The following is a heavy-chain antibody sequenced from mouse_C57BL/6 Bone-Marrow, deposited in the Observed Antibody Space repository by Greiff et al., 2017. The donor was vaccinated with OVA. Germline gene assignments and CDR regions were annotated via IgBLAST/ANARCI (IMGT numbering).Heavy chain of an antibody. CDR3: ARFSTARYFDV. Sequence: VQLQQSGAELVRPGTSVKVSCKASGYAFTNYLIEWVKQRPGQGLEWIGVINPGSGGTNYNEKFKGKATLTADKSSSTAYMQLSSLTSADSAVYFCARFSTARYFDVWGTGTTVTVSS. CDR1: GYAFTNYL. D-gene: IGHD1-2*01. CDR2: INPGSGGT. J-gene: IGHJ1*03. V-gene: IGHV1-54*01.